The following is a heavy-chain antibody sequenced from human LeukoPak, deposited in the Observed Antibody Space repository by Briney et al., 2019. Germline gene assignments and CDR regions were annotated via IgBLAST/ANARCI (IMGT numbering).Heavy chain of an antibody. CDR1: GGSFSGYY. V-gene: IGHV4-34*01. CDR2: INHSGST. Sequence: SETLSLTCAVYGGSFSGYYWSWTRQPPGKGLEWIGEINHSGSTNYNPSLKSRVTISVDTSKNQFSLKLSSVTAADTAVYYCARDSSVEYCSGGSCWSFDYWGQGTLVTVSS. CDR3: ARDSSVEYCSGGSCWSFDY. J-gene: IGHJ4*02. D-gene: IGHD2-15*01.